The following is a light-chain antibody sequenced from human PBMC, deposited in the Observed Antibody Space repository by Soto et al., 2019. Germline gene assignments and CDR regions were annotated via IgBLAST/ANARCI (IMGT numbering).Light chain of an antibody. V-gene: IGKV3-20*01. Sequence: IVLTQSPCTLSLSPAARATLSCRASQSGSSKYLAWDQQKPGQAPSLLVYGTSIRASGVPERFSGGGSGTDFALTITRLEPEDFAVYYCQQYGSSLFTFGPGTKVDIK. CDR3: QQYGSSLFT. J-gene: IGKJ3*01. CDR2: GTS. CDR1: QSGSSKY.